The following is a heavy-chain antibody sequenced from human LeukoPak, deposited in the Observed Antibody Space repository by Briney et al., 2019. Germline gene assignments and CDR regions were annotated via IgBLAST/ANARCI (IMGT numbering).Heavy chain of an antibody. J-gene: IGHJ4*02. D-gene: IGHD2/OR15-2a*01. CDR3: ARGLWALYYFDY. V-gene: IGHV4-39*07. CDR2: IYHSGGT. CDR1: GGSISSSSYY. Sequence: KTSETLSLTCTVSGGSISSSSYYWGWIRQPPGKGLEWIGSIYHSGGTYYNPSLKSRVTISADTSKNQFSLKLSSVTAADTALYYCARGLWALYYFDYWGQGTQVTVSS.